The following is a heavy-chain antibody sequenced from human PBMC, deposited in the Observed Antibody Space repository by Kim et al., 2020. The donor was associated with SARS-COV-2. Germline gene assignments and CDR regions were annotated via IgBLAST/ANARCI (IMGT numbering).Heavy chain of an antibody. CDR2: IYYSGST. V-gene: IGHV4-31*03. CDR1: GGSISSGGYY. J-gene: IGHJ4*02. CDR3: ARGNWNDSHLDY. D-gene: IGHD1-20*01. Sequence: SETLSLTCTVSGGSISSGGYYWSWIRQHPGKGLEWIGYIYYSGSTYYNPSLKSRVTISVDTSKNQFSLKLSSVTAADTAVYYCARGNWNDSHLDYWGQGTLVTVSS.